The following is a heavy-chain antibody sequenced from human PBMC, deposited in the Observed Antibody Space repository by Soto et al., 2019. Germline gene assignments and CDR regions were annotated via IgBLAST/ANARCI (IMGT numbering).Heavy chain of an antibody. Sequence: GGSLRLSCAASGFTFSTYWMNWVRQAPGKGLEWVANIKPDGSEKYYVDSVKGRFTISRDNAESSLYLQMNSLRAGDTAVYYCARDRGYCSGGACYTVLDYLGQGTLVTVSS. D-gene: IGHD2-15*01. CDR2: IKPDGSEK. V-gene: IGHV3-7*01. J-gene: IGHJ4*02. CDR1: GFTFSTYW. CDR3: ARDRGYCSGGACYTVLDY.